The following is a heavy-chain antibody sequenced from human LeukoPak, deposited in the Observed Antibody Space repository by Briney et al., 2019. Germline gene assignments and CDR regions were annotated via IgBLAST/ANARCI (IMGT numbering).Heavy chain of an antibody. CDR2: IYYSGST. D-gene: IGHD4-17*01. J-gene: IGHJ3*02. CDR3: AREDYGDEKAFDI. Sequence: SETLSLTCTVSGGSISSGGYYWSWIRQHPGKGLEWIGYIYYSGSTYYNPSLKSRVTISVDTSKNQFSLKLSSVTAADTAVYYCAREDYGDEKAFDIWGQGTMVTVSS. CDR1: GGSISSGGYY. V-gene: IGHV4-31*03.